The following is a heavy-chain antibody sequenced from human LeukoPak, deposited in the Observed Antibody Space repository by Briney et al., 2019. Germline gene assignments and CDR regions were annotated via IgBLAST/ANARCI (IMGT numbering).Heavy chain of an antibody. CDR2: ISSSSSYI. D-gene: IGHD1-14*01. J-gene: IGHJ4*02. Sequence: GGSLRLSCAASGFTFSSYSMNWVRQAPGKGLEWVSSISSSSSYIYYADPVKGRFTISRVNAKNSLYLQMNSLRAEDTAVYYCARGRTRYYFDYWGQGTLVTVSS. CDR3: ARGRTRYYFDY. CDR1: GFTFSSYS. V-gene: IGHV3-21*01.